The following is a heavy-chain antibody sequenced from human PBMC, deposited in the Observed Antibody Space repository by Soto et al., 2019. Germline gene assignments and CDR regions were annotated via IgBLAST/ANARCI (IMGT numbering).Heavy chain of an antibody. CDR2: VHISGHS. Sequence: SETLSLTCTLSGGSVRAPDWWNWVRQSPDKGLEWIAEVHISGHSNYNPSLRSRVSVSIDSSNNQFYLNLNSVTAADTAIYYCARGRQGCSANNCYCDPWGQGTHVTVS. D-gene: IGHD2-15*01. CDR3: ARGRQGCSANNCYCDP. J-gene: IGHJ5*01. CDR1: GGSVRAPDW. V-gene: IGHV4-4*02.